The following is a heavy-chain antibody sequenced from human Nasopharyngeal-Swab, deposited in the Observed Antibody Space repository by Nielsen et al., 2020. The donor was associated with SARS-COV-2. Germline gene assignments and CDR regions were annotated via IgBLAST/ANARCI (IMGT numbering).Heavy chain of an antibody. J-gene: IGHJ2*01. V-gene: IGHV3-30*04. CDR1: GFTFTTYT. Sequence: GGSLRLSCASSGFTFTTYTMHWVRQAPGKGLEWVALISYVRSNEYYADSVKGRFTISRDNSKNTVYLQMNSLRGEDTAVYYCARIGYGFFDLWGRGTLVTVSS. CDR3: ARIGYGFFDL. CDR2: ISYVRSNE. D-gene: IGHD5-18*01.